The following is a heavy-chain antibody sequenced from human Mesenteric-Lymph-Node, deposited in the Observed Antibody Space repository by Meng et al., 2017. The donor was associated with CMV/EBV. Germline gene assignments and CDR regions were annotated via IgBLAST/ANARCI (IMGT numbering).Heavy chain of an antibody. CDR2: INPSGGST. V-gene: IGHV1-46*01. CDR1: GDTFTSYY. D-gene: IGHD6-13*01. J-gene: IGHJ4*02. Sequence: SCKASGDTFTSYYMHWVRQAPGQGLEWMGIINPSGGSTSYAQKFQGRVTMTRDTSTSTVYMELSSLRSEDTAVYYCARVEQQLPLDYWGQGTLVTVSS. CDR3: ARVEQQLPLDY.